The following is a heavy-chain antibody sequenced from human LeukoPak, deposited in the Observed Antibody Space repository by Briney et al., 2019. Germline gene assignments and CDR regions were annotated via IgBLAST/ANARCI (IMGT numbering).Heavy chain of an antibody. CDR2: INPNSGGT. J-gene: IGHJ4*02. D-gene: IGHD5-18*01. Sequence: ASVKVSCKASGYTFTGYYMHWVRQAPGQGLEWMGWINPNSGGTNYAQKFQGWVTMTRDTSISTAYMELSRLRSDDTAVYYCARGASGTAMVDFDYWGQGTLVTVSS. CDR3: ARGASGTAMVDFDY. CDR1: GYTFTGYY. V-gene: IGHV1-2*04.